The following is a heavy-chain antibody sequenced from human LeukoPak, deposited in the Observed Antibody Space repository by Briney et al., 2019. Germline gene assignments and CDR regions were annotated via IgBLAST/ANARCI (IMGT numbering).Heavy chain of an antibody. D-gene: IGHD3-10*01. CDR1: GFTFSSYW. CDR3: ARILSYGSGSSEFGY. CDR2: ISSSGYTI. J-gene: IGHJ4*02. V-gene: IGHV3-11*01. Sequence: PGGSLRLSCAASGFTFSSYWMSWIRQAPGKGLAWVSYISSSGYTIYYADSVKGRFTISRDNAKNSLYLQMDSLRAEDTAVYYCARILSYGSGSSEFGYWGQGTLVTVSS.